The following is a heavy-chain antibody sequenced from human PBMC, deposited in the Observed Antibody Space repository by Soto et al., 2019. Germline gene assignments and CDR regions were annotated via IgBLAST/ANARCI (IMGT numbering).Heavy chain of an antibody. CDR3: ARDDGTHMSYYFAY. V-gene: IGHV3-7*01. CDR1: GFTFSSYW. CDR2: IKQDGSEK. D-gene: IGHD1-1*01. Sequence: GGSLRLSCAASGFTFSSYWMSWVRQAPGKGLEWVANIKQDGSEKYYVDSVKGRFTISRDNAKNSLYLQMNSLRAEDTAVYYCARDDGTHMSYYFAYWGQGTLVTVSS. J-gene: IGHJ4*02.